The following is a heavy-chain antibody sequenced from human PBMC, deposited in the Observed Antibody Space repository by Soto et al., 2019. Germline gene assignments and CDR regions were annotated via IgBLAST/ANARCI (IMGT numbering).Heavy chain of an antibody. CDR3: ARAYTGRLPRRADYYYAIDV. J-gene: IGHJ6*02. CDR1: GFTFSNFD. D-gene: IGHD2-2*02. Sequence: PGGSLRLSCATSGFTFSNFDMHWVRQVPGKGLEWVSAIGAARDPYYLGSVKGRFTISRENAKNSVYLQMNDLRAGDSAVYYCARAYTGRLPRRADYYYAIDVWGQGTTVTVSS. V-gene: IGHV3-13*05. CDR2: IGAARDP.